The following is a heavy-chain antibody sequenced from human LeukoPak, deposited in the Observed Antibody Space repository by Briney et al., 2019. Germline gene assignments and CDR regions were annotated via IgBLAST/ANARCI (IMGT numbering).Heavy chain of an antibody. CDR2: IYSGGTT. V-gene: IGHV3-53*01. CDR1: GFTVSSNY. J-gene: IGHJ4*02. D-gene: IGHD2-2*01. CDR3: AKVLCTSTTCPPDF. Sequence: GGSLRLSCAASGFTVSSNYMSWVRQAPGKGLEWVSIIYSGGTTYYADSVKGRFTISRDNSKNTLYLQMNSLRAEDTAIYYCAKVLCTSTTCPPDFWGQGALVAVSS.